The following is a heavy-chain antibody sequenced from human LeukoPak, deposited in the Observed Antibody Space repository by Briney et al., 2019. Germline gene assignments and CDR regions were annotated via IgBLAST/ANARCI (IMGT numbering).Heavy chain of an antibody. D-gene: IGHD3-22*01. V-gene: IGHV3-64*01. Sequence: GGSLRLSCVASGFTFSSSVMHWVRQAPGKGLEYVSGISSNGDSTHYSNSAKDRFTISRDNSKNTLYLQMDSPRPEDMAVYYCAREGHSSGHCGAFDMWGQGTMVSVSS. CDR3: AREGHSSGHCGAFDM. J-gene: IGHJ3*02. CDR2: ISSNGDST. CDR1: GFTFSSSV.